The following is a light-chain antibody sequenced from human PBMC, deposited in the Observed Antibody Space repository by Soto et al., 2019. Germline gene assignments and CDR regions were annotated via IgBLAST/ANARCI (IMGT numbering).Light chain of an antibody. CDR3: QQYNNWPRT. CDR1: QSINSN. V-gene: IGKV3-15*01. J-gene: IGKJ1*01. Sequence: EIVMTQSPATLSVSPGERVTLSCRASQSINSNLAWYQQKPGQAPRLLIYGASTGATGIPGRFSGSGSGTEFTLTISSLQSEDFAVYYCQQYNNWPRTFGQGTKV. CDR2: GAS.